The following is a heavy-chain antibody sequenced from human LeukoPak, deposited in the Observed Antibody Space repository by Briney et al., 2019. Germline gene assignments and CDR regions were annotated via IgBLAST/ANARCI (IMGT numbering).Heavy chain of an antibody. Sequence: GGSLRLSCAASGFTFSYFGIHWVRQAPGKGLEWLAAISYDGSDKYYADSVKGRFTISRDNAKNSLYLQMNSLRAEDTAVYYCARVGSSSWPYYFDYWGQGTLVTVSS. CDR3: ARVGSSSWPYYFDY. V-gene: IGHV3-30*03. CDR2: ISYDGSDK. J-gene: IGHJ4*02. D-gene: IGHD6-13*01. CDR1: GFTFSYFG.